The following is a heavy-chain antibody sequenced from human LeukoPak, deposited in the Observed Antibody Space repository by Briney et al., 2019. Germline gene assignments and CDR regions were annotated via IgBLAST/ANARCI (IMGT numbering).Heavy chain of an antibody. D-gene: IGHD1-26*01. J-gene: IGHJ2*01. V-gene: IGHV3-23*01. Sequence: PGGSLRLSCAASGFTFSNYGMSWVCQAPGKGLEWVSAISGTGDNTYYADSVKGRFTISRDSPKNTLFLHMNTLRAEDTAIYYCAKDRTVGASYWYFDLWGRGTLVTVSS. CDR3: AKDRTVGASYWYFDL. CDR1: GFTFSNYG. CDR2: ISGTGDNT.